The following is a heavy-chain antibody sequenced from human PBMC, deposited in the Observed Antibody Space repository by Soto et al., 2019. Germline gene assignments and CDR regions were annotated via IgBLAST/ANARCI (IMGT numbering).Heavy chain of an antibody. CDR1: GFTFINYA. V-gene: IGHV3-23*01. CDR3: AKDQKLATVTTFDY. Sequence: GRPLRLSCATSGFTFINYAMSGVRQARGKGLEWVSAISGSGGSTYYADSVKGRFTISRDNSKNTLYLQMNSLRAEDTALYYCAKDQKLATVTTFDYWGQGTLVTVS. D-gene: IGHD4-17*01. J-gene: IGHJ4*02. CDR2: ISGSGGST.